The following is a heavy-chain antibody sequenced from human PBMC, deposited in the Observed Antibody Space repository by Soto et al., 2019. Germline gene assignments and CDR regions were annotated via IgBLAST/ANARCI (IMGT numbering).Heavy chain of an antibody. D-gene: IGHD3-10*01. Sequence: SETLSLTCAVYGGSFSAYYWSWIRQSPGKGLEWIGEIHHSGSTNYKPSLKSRVTISLDTSKNQFSLELRSVTAADTAVYYCASYGSGSYYNGYYFDYWGQGTQVT. J-gene: IGHJ4*02. CDR2: IHHSGST. CDR3: ASYGSGSYYNGYYFDY. V-gene: IGHV4-34*01. CDR1: GGSFSAYY.